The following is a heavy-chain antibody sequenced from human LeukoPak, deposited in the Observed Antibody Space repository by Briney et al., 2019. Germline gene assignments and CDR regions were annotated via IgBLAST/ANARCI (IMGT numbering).Heavy chain of an antibody. CDR3: ARDTEMYYYESSVYYDDY. D-gene: IGHD3-22*01. CDR2: INPYNGGT. CDR1: GYTFTGYY. V-gene: IGHV1-2*02. Sequence: ASVKVSCKASGYTFTGYYMHWVRQAPGQGLEWMGWINPYNGGTNYSQNFQGGVTMTRDTSISTFYMELRSLRFDDTAVYYCARDTEMYYYESSVYYDDYWGQGTLVTVSS. J-gene: IGHJ4*02.